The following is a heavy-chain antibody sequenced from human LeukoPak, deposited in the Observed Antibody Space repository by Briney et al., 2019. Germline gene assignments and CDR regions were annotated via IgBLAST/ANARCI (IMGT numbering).Heavy chain of an antibody. CDR2: INHSGST. CDR1: GGSFSGYY. J-gene: IGHJ4*02. D-gene: IGHD3-16*01. Sequence: SETLSLTCAVYGGSFSGYYWSWIRQPPGKGLEWIGEINHSGSTNYNPSLKSRVTISVDTSKNQFSLKLSSVTAADTAVYYCAREGEYGDYYDYWGQGTLVTVSS. CDR3: AREGEYGDYYDY. V-gene: IGHV4-34*01.